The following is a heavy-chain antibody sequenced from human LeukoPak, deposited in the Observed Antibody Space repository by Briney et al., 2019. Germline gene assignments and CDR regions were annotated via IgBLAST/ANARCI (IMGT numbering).Heavy chain of an antibody. CDR1: GFTFSSYA. D-gene: IGHD2-21*02. CDR3: AKGPPKYCGGDCYESYYMDV. CDR2: ISYDGSNK. V-gene: IGHV3-30*04. Sequence: GGSLRLSCADSGFTFSSYAMYWVRQAPGKGLEWVAVISYDGSNKYYADSVKGRFTISRDNSKNTLYLQMNSLRAEDTAVYYCAKGPPKYCGGDCYESYYMDVWGKGTTVTISS. J-gene: IGHJ6*03.